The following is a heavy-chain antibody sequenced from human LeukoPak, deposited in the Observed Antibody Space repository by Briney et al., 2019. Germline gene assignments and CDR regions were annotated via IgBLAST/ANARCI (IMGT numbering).Heavy chain of an antibody. CDR1: GYTFTSYA. CDR2: IIPILGIA. D-gene: IGHD6-19*01. V-gene: IGHV1-69*04. J-gene: IGHJ3*02. CDR3: ARDFADSSGWYGAFDI. Sequence: ASVEVSCKASGYTFTSYAISWVRQAPGQGLEWMGRIIPILGIANYAQKFQGRVTITADKSTSTAYMELSSLRSEDTAVYYCARDFADSSGWYGAFDIWGQGTMVTVSS.